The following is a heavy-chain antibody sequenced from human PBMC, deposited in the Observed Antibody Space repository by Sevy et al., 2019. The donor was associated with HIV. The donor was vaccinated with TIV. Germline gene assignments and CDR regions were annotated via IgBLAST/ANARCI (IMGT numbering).Heavy chain of an antibody. D-gene: IGHD1-26*01. V-gene: IGHV2-5*02. J-gene: IGHJ4*02. CDR1: GFSLSTSGVG. CDR3: ACQWVGTPPDY. Sequence: SGPTLVNPTQTLTLTCTFSGFSLSTSGVGVGWIRQPPGKALEWLAPIYWDDDNRSSPSLKSRLTITKDTSKNQVVLTMTNMDPVDTATYYCACQWVGTPPDYWGQGTLVTVSS. CDR2: IYWDDDN.